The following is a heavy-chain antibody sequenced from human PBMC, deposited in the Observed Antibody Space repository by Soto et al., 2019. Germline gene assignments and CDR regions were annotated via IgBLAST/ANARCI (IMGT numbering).Heavy chain of an antibody. CDR1: GGTFSSYA. V-gene: IGHV1-69*13. CDR3: ASTNSSSWFNFDY. Sequence: ASVKVSCKASGGTFSSYAISWVRQAPGQGLEWMGGIIPIFGTANYAQKFQGRVTITADESTSTAYMELSSLRSEDTAVYYCASTNSSSWFNFDYWGQGTLVTVSS. J-gene: IGHJ4*02. D-gene: IGHD6-13*01. CDR2: IIPIFGTA.